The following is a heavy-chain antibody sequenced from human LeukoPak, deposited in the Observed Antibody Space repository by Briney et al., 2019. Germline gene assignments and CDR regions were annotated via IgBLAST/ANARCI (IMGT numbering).Heavy chain of an antibody. Sequence: SETLSLTCTVSGGSISSYYWSWIRQPPGKGLEWIGYIYYSGSTNYNPSLKSRVTISVDTSKNQFSLKLSSVTAADTAVYYCARGAVWFGELHQYYYYYYGMDVWGQGTTVTVSS. CDR2: IYYSGST. CDR3: ARGAVWFGELHQYYYYYYGMDV. D-gene: IGHD3-10*01. CDR1: GGSISSYY. V-gene: IGHV4-59*08. J-gene: IGHJ6*02.